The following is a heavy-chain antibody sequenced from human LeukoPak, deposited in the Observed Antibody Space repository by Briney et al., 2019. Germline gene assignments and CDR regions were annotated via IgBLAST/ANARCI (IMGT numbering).Heavy chain of an antibody. D-gene: IGHD3-3*01. CDR1: GYTFTGYY. V-gene: IGHV1-2*02. J-gene: IGHJ3*02. CDR2: INPNSGGT. Sequence: ASVKVSCKASGYTFTGYYMHWVRQAPGQGLEWMGWINPNSGGTNYAQKFQGRVTMTRDTSISTAYMELNRLRSDDTAVYYCARARGRITIFGVVIEGAFDIWGQGTMVTVSS. CDR3: ARARGRITIFGVVIEGAFDI.